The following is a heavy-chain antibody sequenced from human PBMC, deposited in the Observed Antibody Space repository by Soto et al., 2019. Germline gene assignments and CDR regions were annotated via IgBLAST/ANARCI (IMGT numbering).Heavy chain of an antibody. V-gene: IGHV4-34*01. J-gene: IGHJ4*02. CDR2: INHSGSA. CDR3: ARGLSTGSPYSGGWYYFDS. D-gene: IGHD3-10*01. CDR1: GGSFSGYI. Sequence: QVQIHQWGAGVLKPSETLSLTCAVSGGSFSGYIWTWIRQTPGKGLQWIGQINHSGSAVYNPSLKTRVXXXLXXNNQFSLEMSPVTAADTAVYYCARGLSTGSPYSGGWYYFDSWGQGATVTVS.